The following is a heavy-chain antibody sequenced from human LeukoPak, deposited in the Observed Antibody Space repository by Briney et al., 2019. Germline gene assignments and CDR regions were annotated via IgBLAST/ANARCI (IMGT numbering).Heavy chain of an antibody. J-gene: IGHJ3*02. CDR1: GFTFSSYS. V-gene: IGHV3-21*01. D-gene: IGHD1-26*01. CDR3: ARDPSGTYYPRVSGALDI. Sequence: GGSLRLSCAASGFTFSSYSMNWVRQAPGKGLEWVSSISSISSYIYYADSVKGRFTVSRDNAKNSLYLQMDSLRAEDTAVYYCARDPSGTYYPRVSGALDIWGQGTMVTISS. CDR2: ISSISSYI.